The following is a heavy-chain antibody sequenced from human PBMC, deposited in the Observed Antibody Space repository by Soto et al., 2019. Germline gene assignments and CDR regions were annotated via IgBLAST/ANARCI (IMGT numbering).Heavy chain of an antibody. J-gene: IGHJ2*01. D-gene: IGHD3-3*01. CDR3: ARDLVWSYYDFWSGRESERIYWHFDL. V-gene: IGHV1-18*01. Sequence: GASVKVSCKASGYTFTSYGISWVRQAPGQGLEWMGWISAYNGNTNYAQKLQGRVTMTTDTSTSTAYMELRSLRSDDTAVYYCARDLVWSYYDFWSGRESERIYWHFDLWGRGTLVTVSS. CDR1: GYTFTSYG. CDR2: ISAYNGNT.